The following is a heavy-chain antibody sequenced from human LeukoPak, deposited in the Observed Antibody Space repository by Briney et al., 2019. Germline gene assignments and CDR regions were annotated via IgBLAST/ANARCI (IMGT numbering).Heavy chain of an antibody. Sequence: PGRSLTLSCAASGFTFSSFGMHWVRQAPGKGLEWVAVIWDDGSNQYYADSVKGRFTISRDNSKSTLFLQMNSLRAEDTAVYYCARDWGSVAVAGIDYWGQGTLVTVSS. CDR3: ARDWGSVAVAGIDY. CDR2: IWDDGSNQ. J-gene: IGHJ4*02. D-gene: IGHD6-19*01. CDR1: GFTFSSFG. V-gene: IGHV3-33*01.